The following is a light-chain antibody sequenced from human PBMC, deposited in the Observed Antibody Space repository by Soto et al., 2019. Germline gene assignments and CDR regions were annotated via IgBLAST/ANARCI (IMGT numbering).Light chain of an antibody. CDR2: DVS. J-gene: IGLJ2*01. CDR3: SSYTSSSTLVV. V-gene: IGLV2-14*01. CDR1: SSDVGDYNY. Sequence: QSALTQPASVSGSPGQSITISCTGTSSDVGDYNYVSWYQQHPGKAPKLMIYDVSNRPSGVSNRFSGSKSGNTASLTISGLQAEDEADYYCSSYTSSSTLVVLGGGTKLTVL.